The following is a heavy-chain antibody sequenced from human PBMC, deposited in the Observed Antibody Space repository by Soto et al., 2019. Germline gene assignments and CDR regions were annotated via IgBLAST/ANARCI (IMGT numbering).Heavy chain of an antibody. CDR1: GGTFSSHS. D-gene: IGHD2-2*01. CDR3: STCVYCSTTRCYYYYGLDV. CDR2: IIPIFGTE. Sequence: QVQLVQSGAEVKKPGSSVKVSCKVSGGTFSSHSINWVRQAPGQGPEWMGGIIPIFGTENYAQKFQGRVTITADESTSTAYMELSSLTSEDTALYYCSTCVYCSTTRCYYYYGLDVWGQGTTVIVSS. J-gene: IGHJ6*02. V-gene: IGHV1-69*01.